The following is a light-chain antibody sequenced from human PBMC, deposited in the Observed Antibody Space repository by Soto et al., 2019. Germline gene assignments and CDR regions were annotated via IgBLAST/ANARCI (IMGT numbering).Light chain of an antibody. V-gene: IGLV3-1*01. CDR1: KLGDRY. J-gene: IGLJ3*02. Sequence: SYELTQPPSVSVSPGQTASITCSGDKLGDRYACWYQQKPGQSPMLVIYQASKRPSGIPERFSGSNSGNTATLTISGTQAMDEADYYCQAWDSSTAVFGGGTKVTVL. CDR3: QAWDSSTAV. CDR2: QAS.